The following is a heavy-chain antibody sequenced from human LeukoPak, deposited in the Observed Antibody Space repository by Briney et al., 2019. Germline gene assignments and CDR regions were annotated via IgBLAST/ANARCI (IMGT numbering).Heavy chain of an antibody. D-gene: IGHD2-2*01. Sequence: SETLSLTCTVSGGSISSYYWSWIRQPPGKGLEWIGYIYYSGSTNYNPSLKSRVTISVDTSKNQFSLKLSSVTAADTAGYSCAGLIGLEVPAAIGPRINSSYGMEVWGKGPRSPSPQ. CDR2: IYYSGST. V-gene: IGHV4-59*01. J-gene: IGHJ6*01. CDR1: GGSISSYY. CDR3: AGLIGLEVPAAIGPRINSSYGMEV.